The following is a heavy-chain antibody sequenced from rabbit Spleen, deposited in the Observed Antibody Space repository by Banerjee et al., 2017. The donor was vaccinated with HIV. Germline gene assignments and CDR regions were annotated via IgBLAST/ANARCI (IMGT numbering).Heavy chain of an antibody. CDR1: GFDFSSYYM. V-gene: IGHV1S45*01. J-gene: IGHJ6*01. Sequence: QEQLKESGGGLVQPGGSLKLSCKASGFDFSSYYMSWVRQAPGKGLEWIACIYTSSGITYYASWAKGRFTVSKTSSTTVTLQMTSLTAADTATYFCARDTGSSFSSYGMDLWGPGTLVTVS. CDR2: IYTSSGIT. D-gene: IGHD8-1*01. CDR3: ARDTGSSFSSYGMDL.